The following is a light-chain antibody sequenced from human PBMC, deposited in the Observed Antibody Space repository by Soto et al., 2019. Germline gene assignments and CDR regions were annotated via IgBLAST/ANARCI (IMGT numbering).Light chain of an antibody. CDR1: QSLLQINGNNH. Sequence: DIVLTQSPLSLPVTPGEPASISCRSSQSLLQINGNNHVDWYLQRPGQSPQLLLYLASSRASGVPDRFSGSGSGTEFSLEISRVEAEDVGVYYCLQAAQSPLTFGQGTRVEIK. J-gene: IGKJ5*01. CDR3: LQAAQSPLT. CDR2: LAS. V-gene: IGKV2-28*01.